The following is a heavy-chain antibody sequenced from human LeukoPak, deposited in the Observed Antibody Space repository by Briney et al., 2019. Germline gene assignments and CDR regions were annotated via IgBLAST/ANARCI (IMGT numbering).Heavy chain of an antibody. Sequence: PSETLSLTCTVSGGSISSYYWSWIRQPPGKGLEWIGYIYYSGSTNYNPSLKSRVTISVDTSKNQFSLNLSSVTAADTAVYYCARYSSGWRSFDIWGRGTMVTVSS. CDR1: GGSISSYY. V-gene: IGHV4-59*01. CDR3: ARYSSGWRSFDI. J-gene: IGHJ3*02. D-gene: IGHD6-19*01. CDR2: IYYSGST.